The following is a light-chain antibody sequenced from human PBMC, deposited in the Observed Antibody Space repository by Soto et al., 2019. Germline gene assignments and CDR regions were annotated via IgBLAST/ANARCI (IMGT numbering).Light chain of an antibody. CDR1: QSVSSSY. CDR3: QQYGSSPWT. J-gene: IGKJ1*01. V-gene: IGKV3-20*01. Sequence: EIVLTQSPGTLSLSPGERATLSCRASQSVSSSYLAWYQQKPGQAPRLLTYSASSRATGIPDRFSGSGSGTDFTLTISRLEPEDFAVYYCQQYGSSPWTFGPGTKAEIK. CDR2: SAS.